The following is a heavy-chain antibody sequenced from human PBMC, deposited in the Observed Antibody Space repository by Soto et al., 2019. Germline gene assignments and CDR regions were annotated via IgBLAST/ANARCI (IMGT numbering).Heavy chain of an antibody. J-gene: IGHJ4*02. CDR2: IYYSGST. V-gene: IGHV4-39*01. CDR1: GGSISSSSYY. Sequence: SETLSLTCTVSGGSISSSSYYWGWIRQPPGKGLEWIGSIYYSGSTYYNPSLKSRVTISVDTSKNQFSLKLSSVTAADTAVYYCARLSHSRGYALDYWGQGTLVTVSS. D-gene: IGHD6-25*01. CDR3: ARLSHSRGYALDY.